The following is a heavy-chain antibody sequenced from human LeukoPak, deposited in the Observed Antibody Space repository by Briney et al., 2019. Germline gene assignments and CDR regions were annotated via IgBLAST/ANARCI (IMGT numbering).Heavy chain of an antibody. CDR3: ARDSEVYRNGWSPGY. CDR2: INSDGSNA. CDR1: GFTFSNYW. V-gene: IGHV3-74*01. Sequence: GGSLRLTCEASGFTFSNYWMHWVRQAPGKGLVWLSRINSDGSNANYADSVKGRFTISRDNAKNTLFLEMNSLRVEDTAVYYCARDSEVYRNGWSPGYWGQGTLVAVSS. D-gene: IGHD6-13*01. J-gene: IGHJ4*02.